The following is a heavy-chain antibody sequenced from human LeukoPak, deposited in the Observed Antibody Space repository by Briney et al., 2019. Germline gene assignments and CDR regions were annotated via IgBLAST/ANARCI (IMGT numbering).Heavy chain of an antibody. D-gene: IGHD3-22*01. CDR3: ARVRGRTMIRGAFDI. CDR1: GYTFTCYY. CDR2: MNPNSGET. Sequence: GASVKVSCKASGYTFTCYYMHWVRQATGQGLEWMGWMNPNSGETGYAQKFQGRVTFTRNTSIGTAYMELTSLRSEDTAVYYCARVRGRTMIRGAFDIWGQGTMVTVSS. V-gene: IGHV1-8*02. J-gene: IGHJ3*02.